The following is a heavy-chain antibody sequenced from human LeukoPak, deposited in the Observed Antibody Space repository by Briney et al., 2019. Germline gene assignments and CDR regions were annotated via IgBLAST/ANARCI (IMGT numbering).Heavy chain of an antibody. J-gene: IGHJ4*02. D-gene: IGHD3-16*01. CDR1: GGSISSTNYY. CDR2: IYYSGNT. CDR3: ARSHWYRGESYFDH. Sequence: PSETPSLTCTVSGGSISSTNYYWGWIRQPPGKGLEWIGFIYYSGNTYFNPSLKSRVTISVDTSKNQFSLKLSSVTAADTAVYYCARSHWYRGESYFDHWGQGTLVTVSS. V-gene: IGHV4-39*01.